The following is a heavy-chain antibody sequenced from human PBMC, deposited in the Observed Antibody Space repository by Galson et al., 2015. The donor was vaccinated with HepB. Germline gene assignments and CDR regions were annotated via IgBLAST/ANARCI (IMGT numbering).Heavy chain of an antibody. CDR1: GDSVSSDIAA. CDR2: TYYMSKWYN. J-gene: IGHJ5*02. D-gene: IGHD4-17*01. CDR3: ARGFHYGDSRGWFDP. V-gene: IGHV6-1*01. Sequence: CAISGDSVSSDIAAWNWVRQSPSRALEWLGRTYYMSKWYNDYAVSVKSRIIINPGTSKNRISLQLNSVTPEDTAVYYCARGFHYGDSRGWFDPWGQGTLVTVSS.